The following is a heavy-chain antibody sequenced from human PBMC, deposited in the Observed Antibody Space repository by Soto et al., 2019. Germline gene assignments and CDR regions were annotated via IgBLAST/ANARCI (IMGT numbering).Heavy chain of an antibody. D-gene: IGHD3-9*01. CDR2: IYYSGST. CDR3: ARGAPGLDYPDY. J-gene: IGHJ4*02. CDR1: GGSISSGGYY. V-gene: IGHV4-31*03. Sequence: SETLSLTCTVSGGSISSGGYYWSWIRQHPGKGLEWIGYIYYSGSTYYNPSLKSRVTISVDTSKNQFSLKLSSVTAADTAVYYCARGAPGLDYPDYWGQGTLVTVSS.